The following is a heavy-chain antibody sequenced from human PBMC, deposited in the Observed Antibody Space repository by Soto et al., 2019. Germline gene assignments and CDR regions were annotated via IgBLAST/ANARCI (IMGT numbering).Heavy chain of an antibody. D-gene: IGHD6-19*01. V-gene: IGHV1-2*02. J-gene: IGHJ4*02. CDR3: ARLFSGWSVPFDY. Sequence: QVQLVQSGAEVKKPGASVKVSCKASGYTFTGYYMHWVRQAPGQGLEWMGWINPNSGGSNYAQKFQGRVTMTRDTSISTAYMELGRLRSDDTAVYYCARLFSGWSVPFDYWGQGTLVTVSS. CDR1: GYTFTGYY. CDR2: INPNSGGS.